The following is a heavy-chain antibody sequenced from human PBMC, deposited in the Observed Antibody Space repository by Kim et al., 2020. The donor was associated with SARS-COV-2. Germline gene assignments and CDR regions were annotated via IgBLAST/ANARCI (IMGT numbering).Heavy chain of an antibody. V-gene: IGHV3-11*01. CDR3: ARDRAWNYYYYGMDV. D-gene: IGHD3-10*01. CDR2: ISSSGSTI. CDR1: GFTFSDYY. Sequence: GGSLRLSCAASGFTFSDYYMSWIRQAPGKGLEWVSYISSSGSTIYYADSVKGRFTISRDNAKNSLYLQMNSLRAEDTAVYYCARDRAWNYYYYGMDVWGQGTTVTVSS. J-gene: IGHJ6*02.